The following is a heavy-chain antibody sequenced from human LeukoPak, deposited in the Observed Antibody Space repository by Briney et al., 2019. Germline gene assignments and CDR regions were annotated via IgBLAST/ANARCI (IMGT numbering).Heavy chain of an antibody. Sequence: GGSLRLSCAATGFIFATYAMSWVRQPPGKGLEWVSSISGSADIPFYADFVKGRFTIARDNYKNIMYLEMNTLGPEDTAVYYCAKGVRVGYVANWFAPWGQGTLVTVPS. CDR1: GFIFATYA. V-gene: IGHV3-23*01. CDR3: AKGVRVGYVANWFAP. J-gene: IGHJ5*02. CDR2: ISGSADIP. D-gene: IGHD5-12*01.